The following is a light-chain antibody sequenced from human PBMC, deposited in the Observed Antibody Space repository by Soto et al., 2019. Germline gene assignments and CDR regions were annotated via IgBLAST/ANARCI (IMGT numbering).Light chain of an antibody. Sequence: ELVLTQSPGTPSLSPRERATLSCRSSQSVSANNLAWYQQKAGQAPRLLIYSASSRATGIPDRFSGSGSGTDFTLTISRLEPEDLAVYYCQQYGSSPRTVGRGTKVDIK. CDR1: QSVSANN. CDR2: SAS. V-gene: IGKV3-20*01. J-gene: IGKJ1*01. CDR3: QQYGSSPRT.